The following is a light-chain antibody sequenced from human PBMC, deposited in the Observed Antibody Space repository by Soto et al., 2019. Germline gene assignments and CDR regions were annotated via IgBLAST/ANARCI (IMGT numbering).Light chain of an antibody. CDR1: QIVTTN. CDR3: QQYNDWPPADT. CDR2: GAS. V-gene: IGKV3D-15*01. Sequence: EIVMTQSPATLSVSPGDTATLFCRASQIVTTNLAWYQQRPGQAPRLLIYGASIRATGIPARFSGSGSGTLFTLTISSLQSEDFAVYYCQQYNDWPPADTFGQGTKLEIK. J-gene: IGKJ2*01.